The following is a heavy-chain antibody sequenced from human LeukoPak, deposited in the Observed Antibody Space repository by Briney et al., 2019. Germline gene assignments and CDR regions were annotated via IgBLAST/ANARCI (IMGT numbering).Heavy chain of an antibody. CDR2: IKQDGSEK. Sequence: PGGSLRLSCAASGFTFSSYWMSWVRQAPGKGLEWVANIKQDGSEKYYVDSVKGRFTISRDNAKNSVYLQMNSLRAEDTAVYYCARFRVSPDDAFDIWGQGTMVTVSS. V-gene: IGHV3-7*01. J-gene: IGHJ3*02. CDR3: ARFRVSPDDAFDI. D-gene: IGHD3-3*01. CDR1: GFTFSSYW.